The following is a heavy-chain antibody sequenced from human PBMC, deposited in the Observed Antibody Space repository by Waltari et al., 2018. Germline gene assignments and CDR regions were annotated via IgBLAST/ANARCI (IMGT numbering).Heavy chain of an antibody. Sequence: QLLLQESGPGLVQPSETLSPICTVPGGALSSSCYYWGWFRQPPGEGLEWVGSIYYSGSTYYNPALKSRVTISVETSKNQFSLKLSSVTAADTAVYYCARHVSGYCSSTSCHSDYWGQGTLVTVSS. CDR2: IYYSGST. CDR3: ARHVSGYCSSTSCHSDY. CDR1: GGALSSSCYY. V-gene: IGHV4-39*01. J-gene: IGHJ4*02. D-gene: IGHD2-2*01.